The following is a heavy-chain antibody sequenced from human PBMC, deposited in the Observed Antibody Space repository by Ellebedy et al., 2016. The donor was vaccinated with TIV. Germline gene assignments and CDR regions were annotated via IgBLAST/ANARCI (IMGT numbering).Heavy chain of an antibody. CDR1: GFTFSSYT. J-gene: IGHJ3*02. V-gene: IGHV3-21*01. CDR3: ARDNAYCGGECYSYAFNI. CDR2: ISSDSSNI. D-gene: IGHD2-21*01. Sequence: PGGSLRLSCAASGFTFSSYTMNWVRQAPGKGLEWVSSISSDSSNIYYADSVKGQFSISRDNAKDSLYLRMNSLRAEDTAVYYCARDNAYCGGECYSYAFNIWGQGTMVIVSS.